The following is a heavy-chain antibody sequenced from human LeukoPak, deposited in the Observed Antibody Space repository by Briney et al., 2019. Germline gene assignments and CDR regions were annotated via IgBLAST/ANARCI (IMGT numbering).Heavy chain of an antibody. CDR3: ARGDWGYQGYFDY. V-gene: IGHV1-69*06. J-gene: IGHJ4*02. CDR2: IIPIFGTA. D-gene: IGHD7-27*01. Sequence: SVKVSCKASGGTFSSYAISWVRQAPGQGLEWMGGIIPIFGTANYAQKFQGRVTITADKSTSTAYMELSSLRSEDTAVYYCARGDWGYQGYFDYWGQGTLVTVSS. CDR1: GGTFSSYA.